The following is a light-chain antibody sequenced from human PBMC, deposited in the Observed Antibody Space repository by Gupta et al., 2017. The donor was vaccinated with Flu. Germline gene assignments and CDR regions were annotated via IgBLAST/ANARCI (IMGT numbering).Light chain of an antibody. V-gene: IGLV1-40*01. J-gene: IGLJ1*01. Sequence: SVLTQPPSVSGAPGQRVTISCTGSSSNIGAGYDLHWYQQLPGTAPKLLIYGNSNRPSGVPDRFSGSKSGTSASLAITWLQAEDEADYYCQSYDSSLSGYVFGTGTKVTVL. CDR1: SSNIGAGYD. CDR2: GNS. CDR3: QSYDSSLSGYV.